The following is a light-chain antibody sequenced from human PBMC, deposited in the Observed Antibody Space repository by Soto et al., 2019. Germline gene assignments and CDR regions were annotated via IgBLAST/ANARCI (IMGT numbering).Light chain of an antibody. V-gene: IGLV2-14*01. Sequence: QSVLTQPASVSGSPGQSITISCTGTSSGVGGYKHVSWYQHRPGKAPKLMIYEVSNRRSGVSNRFSGSKSGYTASLNSYGLQAEDEADYYCNSQRSSGTRVFGPGTKLTVL. CDR1: SSGVGGYKH. CDR3: NSQRSSGTRV. J-gene: IGLJ1*01. CDR2: EVS.